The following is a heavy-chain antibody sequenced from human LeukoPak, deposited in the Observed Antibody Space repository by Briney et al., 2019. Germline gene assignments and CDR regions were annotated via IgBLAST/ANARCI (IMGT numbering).Heavy chain of an antibody. CDR3: VIGYSSEDAFDI. CDR2: ISYDGSNK. CDR1: GFTFSSYS. Sequence: GGSLRLSCAASGFTFSSYSMNWVRQAPGKGLEWVAVISYDGSNKYYADSVKGRFTISRDNSKNTLYLQMNSLRAEDTAVYYGVIGYSSEDAFDIWGQGTMVTVSS. D-gene: IGHD6-19*01. J-gene: IGHJ3*02. V-gene: IGHV3-30*03.